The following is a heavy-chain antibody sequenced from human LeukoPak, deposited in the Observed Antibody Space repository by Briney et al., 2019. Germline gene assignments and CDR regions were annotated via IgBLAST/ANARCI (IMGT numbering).Heavy chain of an antibody. J-gene: IGHJ4*02. CDR3: ARDNYDILTGYTSDRGATRDY. V-gene: IGHV4-34*01. D-gene: IGHD3-9*01. CDR1: GGSFSGYY. Sequence: SETLSLTCAVYGGSFSGYYWSWIRQPPGKGLEWIGEINHSGSTNYNPSLKSRVTISVDTSKNQFSLKLSSVTAADTAVYYCARDNYDILTGYTSDRGATRDYWGQGTLVTVSS. CDR2: INHSGST.